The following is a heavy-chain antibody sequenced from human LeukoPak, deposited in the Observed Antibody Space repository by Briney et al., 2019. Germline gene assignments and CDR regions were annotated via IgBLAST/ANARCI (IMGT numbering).Heavy chain of an antibody. CDR3: GRDPTDGYAHADY. J-gene: IGHJ4*02. Sequence: ASVKVSCKASGYTLTDHHILWLRQVPGQGLEWVGWIKANSGATKYAQDFQGRVSMTRDATTNTAYMELRSLGSDDTAIYYCGRDPTDGYAHADYWGQGTLVTVSS. CDR2: IKANSGAT. D-gene: IGHD5-24*01. V-gene: IGHV1-2*02. CDR1: GYTLTDHH.